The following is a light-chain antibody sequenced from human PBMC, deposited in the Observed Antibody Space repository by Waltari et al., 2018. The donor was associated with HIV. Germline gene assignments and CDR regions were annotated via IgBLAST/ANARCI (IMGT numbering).Light chain of an antibody. CDR1: QSISSRF. V-gene: IGKV3-20*01. Sequence: DIVLTHSPGTLSLSPGESATLSCRASQSISSRFLAWYQQKLGQAPRLLIYGASSRAAGIPDRFSGSGSGTDFTLTINRLEPEDCGVFYCHHYGSSPFTFGPGTKVDIK. CDR2: GAS. J-gene: IGKJ3*01. CDR3: HHYGSSPFT.